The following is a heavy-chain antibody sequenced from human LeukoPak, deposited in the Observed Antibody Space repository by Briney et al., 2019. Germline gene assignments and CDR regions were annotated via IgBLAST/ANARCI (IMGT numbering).Heavy chain of an antibody. CDR1: GGSISSGGYY. CDR2: IYYSGST. CDR3: ARAITMVRGVISYYMDV. J-gene: IGHJ6*03. D-gene: IGHD3-10*01. V-gene: IGHV4-31*03. Sequence: PSETLSLTCTVSGGSISSGGYYWSWIRQHPGKGLEWIGYIYYSGSTYYNPSLKSRVTISVDTSKNQFSLKLSSVTAADTAVYYCARAITMVRGVISYYMDVWGKGTTVTVSS.